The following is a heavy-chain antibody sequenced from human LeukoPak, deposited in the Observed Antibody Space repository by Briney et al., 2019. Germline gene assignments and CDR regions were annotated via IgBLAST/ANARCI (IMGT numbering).Heavy chain of an antibody. D-gene: IGHD2-2*01. CDR2: IYYSGST. CDR1: GGSISSGGYY. J-gene: IGHJ3*02. CDR3: ARSLPRTRYQLLLDAFDI. V-gene: IGHV4-31*03. Sequence: PSEPLSLTCTVSGGSISSGGYYWSWIRQHPGKGLEWIGYIYYSGSTYYNPSLKSRVTISVDTSKNQFSLKLSSVTAADTAVYYCARSLPRTRYQLLLDAFDIWGQGTMVTVSS.